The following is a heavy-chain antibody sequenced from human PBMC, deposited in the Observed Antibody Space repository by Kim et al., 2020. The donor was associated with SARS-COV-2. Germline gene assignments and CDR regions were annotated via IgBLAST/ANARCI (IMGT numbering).Heavy chain of an antibody. Sequence: GGSLRLSCAASGFTFSSYGMHWVRQAPGKGLEWVAVISYDGSNKYYADSVKGRFTISRGNSKNTMYLQMNSLRAEDTAVYYCAKDRGYDILTGYYDYYGMDVWGQGTTVTVSS. CDR1: GFTFSSYG. CDR2: ISYDGSNK. J-gene: IGHJ6*02. V-gene: IGHV3-30*18. D-gene: IGHD3-9*01. CDR3: AKDRGYDILTGYYDYYGMDV.